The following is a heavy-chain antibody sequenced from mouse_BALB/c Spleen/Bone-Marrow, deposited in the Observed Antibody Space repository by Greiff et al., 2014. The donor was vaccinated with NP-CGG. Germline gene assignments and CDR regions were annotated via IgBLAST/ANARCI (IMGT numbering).Heavy chain of an antibody. CDR2: IWAGGST. CDR1: GFSLTSYG. D-gene: IGHD2-4*01. V-gene: IGHV2-9*02. J-gene: IGHJ1*01. CDR3: ARDPIYYDYDWYFDV. Sequence: QVQLQQSGPGLVAPSQCLSITCTVSGFSLTSYGVHWVRQPPGKGLEWLGVIWAGGSTNYNSALMSRLSISKDNSKSQVFLKMNSLQTDDTAMYYCARDPIYYDYDWYFDVWGAGTTVTVSS.